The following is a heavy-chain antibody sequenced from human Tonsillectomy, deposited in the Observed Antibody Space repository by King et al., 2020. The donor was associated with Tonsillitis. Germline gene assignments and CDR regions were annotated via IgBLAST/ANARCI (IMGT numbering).Heavy chain of an antibody. CDR2: INYRGST. D-gene: IGHD3-9*01. Sequence: VQLQQWGAGLLKPSETLSLTCAVYVGSFSGYYWTWIRQPPGKGLEWIGEINYRGSTNYNPSLKNRLTISVDTSKNQFSLKLSSVTAADTAVYYCARDGYYVILAGYQDSFDIWGRGTMVTVSS. CDR1: VGSFSGYY. J-gene: IGHJ3*02. CDR3: ARDGYYVILAGYQDSFDI. V-gene: IGHV4-34*01.